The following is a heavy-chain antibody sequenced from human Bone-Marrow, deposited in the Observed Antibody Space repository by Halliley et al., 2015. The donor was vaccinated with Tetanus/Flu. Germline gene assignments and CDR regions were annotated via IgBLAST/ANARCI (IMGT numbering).Heavy chain of an antibody. D-gene: IGHD6-19*01. Sequence: GKGLEWMGRVDPRDSHTNYSPSFQGQVIISADQSISTAYLQWNSLQTSDTAMYYCARGSGCTDYGGQGTLATVSS. J-gene: IGHJ4*02. CDR2: VDPRDSHT. CDR3: ARGSGCTDY. V-gene: IGHV5-10-1*04.